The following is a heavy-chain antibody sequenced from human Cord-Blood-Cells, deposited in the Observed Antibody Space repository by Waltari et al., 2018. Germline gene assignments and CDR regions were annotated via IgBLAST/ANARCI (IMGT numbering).Heavy chain of an antibody. CDR1: GGPSSSYY. CDR2: IYYSGST. Sequence: QVQLQESGPGLVKPSETLSLTCTVSGGPSSSYYWSLIRQPPGKGLEWIGYIYYSGSTNYNPSLKSRVTIAVDTSKNQFSLKRSSVTAADTAVYYCARHRMSSSSLGYWGQGTLVTVSS. CDR3: ARHRMSSSSLGY. D-gene: IGHD6-6*01. J-gene: IGHJ4*02. V-gene: IGHV4-59*08.